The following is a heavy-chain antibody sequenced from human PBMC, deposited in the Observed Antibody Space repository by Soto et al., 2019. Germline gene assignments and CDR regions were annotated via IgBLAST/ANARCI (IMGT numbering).Heavy chain of an antibody. Sequence: SLRLSCAASGFTFSSYAMSWVRQAPGKGLEWVSAISGSGGSTYYADSVKGRFTISRDNSKNTLYLQMNSLRAEDTAVYYCANSVVAASSWLDPWGPGTLVTVYS. CDR2: ISGSGGST. CDR1: GFTFSSYA. CDR3: ANSVVAASSWLDP. V-gene: IGHV3-23*01. J-gene: IGHJ5*02. D-gene: IGHD2-15*01.